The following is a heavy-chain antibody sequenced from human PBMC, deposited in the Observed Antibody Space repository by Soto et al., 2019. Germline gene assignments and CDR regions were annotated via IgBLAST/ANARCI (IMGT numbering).Heavy chain of an antibody. CDR2: IKEDGSEK. CDR1: GFTFSSYW. CDR3: ARATGADKEDY. J-gene: IGHJ4*02. D-gene: IGHD3-10*01. V-gene: IGHV3-7*04. Sequence: EVQLVESGGGLVQPGGSLRLSCAASGFTFSSYWMSWVSQAPGKGLEWVANIKEDGSEKYYVDSVKGRFTISRDNAKNSLYLQMNSLRAEDTAVYYCARATGADKEDYWGQGTLVTVSS.